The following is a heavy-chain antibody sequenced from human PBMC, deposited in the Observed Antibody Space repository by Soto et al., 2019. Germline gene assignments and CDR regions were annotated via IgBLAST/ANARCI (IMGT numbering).Heavy chain of an antibody. J-gene: IGHJ6*02. V-gene: IGHV3-48*01. CDR1: GFTFSSYS. CDR2: ISDSRSTI. CDR3: ARESSAYYGMDV. D-gene: IGHD3-10*01. Sequence: EVQLVESGGGLVQPGGSLRLSCAASGFTFSSYSMNWVRQAPGKGLEWVSYISDSRSTIYYADSVKGRLTISRDNAKNSMYLQMNSLRVEDTAVYYCARESSAYYGMDVWGQGTTVTVSS.